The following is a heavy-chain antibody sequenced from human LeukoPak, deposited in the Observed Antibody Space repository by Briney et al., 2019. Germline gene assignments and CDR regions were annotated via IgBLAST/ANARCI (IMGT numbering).Heavy chain of an antibody. CDR1: GFTFSSYA. V-gene: IGHV3-23*01. J-gene: IGHJ4*02. CDR3: AKHRSTVTTDCDY. Sequence: SGGSLRLSCAASGFTFSSYAMHWVRQAPGKGLEWVFSTSASGGSTYYADSVKGRFAVSRDNSKNTLYLQINSLRAEDSAVYYCAKHRSTVTTDCDYWGQGTLVTVSS. D-gene: IGHD4-17*01. CDR2: TSASGGST.